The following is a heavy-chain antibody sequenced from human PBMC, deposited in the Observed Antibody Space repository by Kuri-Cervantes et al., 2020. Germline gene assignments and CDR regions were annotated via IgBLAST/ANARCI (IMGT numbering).Heavy chain of an antibody. D-gene: IGHD6-13*01. CDR2: INAGNGNT. J-gene: IGHJ6*03. CDR3: ARGVDIAAHGGGDYYYYMDV. Sequence: ASVKVSCKASGYTFTSYYMHWVRQAPGQGLEWMGWINAGNGNTKYSQKFQGRVTITRDTSASTAYMELSSLRSEDTAVYYCARGVDIAAHGGGDYYYYMDVWGKGTTVTVSS. CDR1: GYTFTSYY. V-gene: IGHV1-3*01.